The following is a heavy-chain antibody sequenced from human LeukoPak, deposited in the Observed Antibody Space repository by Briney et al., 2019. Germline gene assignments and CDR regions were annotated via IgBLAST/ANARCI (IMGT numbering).Heavy chain of an antibody. CDR2: IYPGDSET. Sequence: GESLKISCKGSGSRFTSYWIGWVRQLPGKGLEWMGIIYPGDSETRYSPSFQGQVTISADKSISTAYLQWSSLKASDTAMYYCARQMKGYSPYYYYYMDVWGKGTTVTISS. V-gene: IGHV5-51*01. CDR3: ARQMKGYSPYYYYYMDV. J-gene: IGHJ6*03. D-gene: IGHD6-13*01. CDR1: GSRFTSYW.